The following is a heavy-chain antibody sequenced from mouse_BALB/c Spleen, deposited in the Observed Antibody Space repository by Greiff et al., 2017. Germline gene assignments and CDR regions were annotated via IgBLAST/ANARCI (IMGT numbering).Heavy chain of an antibody. CDR3: ARWDYYGNSYAMDY. Sequence: QVQLKQSGAELVRPGVSVKISCKGSGYTFTDYAMHWVKQSHAKSLEWIGVISTYYGDASYNQKFKGKATMTVDKSSSTAYMELARLTSEDYAIYYCARWDYYGNSYAMDYWGQGTSVTVSS. CDR1: GYTFTDYA. V-gene: IGHV1S137*01. J-gene: IGHJ4*01. D-gene: IGHD2-1*01. CDR2: ISTYYGDA.